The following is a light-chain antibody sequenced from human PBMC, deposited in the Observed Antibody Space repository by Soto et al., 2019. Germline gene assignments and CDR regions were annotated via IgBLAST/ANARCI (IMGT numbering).Light chain of an antibody. J-gene: IGKJ1*01. CDR1: QSVSSD. CDR2: GPS. CDR3: QPFNIWHSWA. Sequence: EIVMTQSPSTLSVSPGERATLFCRARQSVSSDLAWYQQNPGQPPRLLIYGPSTRATGVPARFIGSGSVTDFTLTIYSLQSEDFAVYYCQPFNIWHSWAFGQGTKVEI. V-gene: IGKV3-15*01.